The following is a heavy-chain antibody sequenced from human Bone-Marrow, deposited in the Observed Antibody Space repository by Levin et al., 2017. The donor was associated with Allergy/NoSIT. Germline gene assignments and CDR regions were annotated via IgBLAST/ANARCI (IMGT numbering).Heavy chain of an antibody. CDR3: ARVGHVRESSGTSWYSFSYYYMDV. CDR1: GGSISSGNYY. J-gene: IGHJ6*03. CDR2: IYTSGST. V-gene: IGHV4-61*02. D-gene: IGHD2-2*02. Sequence: SETLSLTCTVSGGSISSGNYYWSWIRQPAGERLEWIGRIYTSGSTNYNPSLKSRVTISPDTSKNQFSLKPTSVTAADTAVYYCARVGHVRESSGTSWYSFSYYYMDVWGKTTTVTVSS.